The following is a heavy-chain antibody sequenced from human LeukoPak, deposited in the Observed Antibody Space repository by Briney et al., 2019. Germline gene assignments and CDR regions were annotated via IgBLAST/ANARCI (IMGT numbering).Heavy chain of an antibody. J-gene: IGHJ3*02. CDR2: INPNSGGT. CDR3: ARGQYTSSWYAFDI. Sequence: ASVKVSCKTSGYIFIDYYMHWVRQAPGQGLEWMGWINPNSGGTNYAQKFQGRVTMTRDTAIITAYMELSSLRSDDTAVYYCARGQYTSSWYAFDIWGLGTVVTVSS. V-gene: IGHV1-2*02. CDR1: GYIFIDYY. D-gene: IGHD6-13*01.